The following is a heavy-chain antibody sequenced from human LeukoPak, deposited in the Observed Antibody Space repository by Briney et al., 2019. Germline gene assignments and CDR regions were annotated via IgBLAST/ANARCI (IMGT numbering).Heavy chain of an antibody. J-gene: IGHJ5*02. D-gene: IGHD3-22*01. V-gene: IGHV1-69*13. Sequence: SVKVSCKASGGTFSSYAISWVRQAPGQGLEWMGGIIPIFGTANYAQKFQGRVTITADESTSTAYMELSSLRSEDTAVYYCAREDPKGVIVVVITQRPNWFDPWGQGTLVTVSS. CDR3: AREDPKGVIVVVITQRPNWFDP. CDR1: GGTFSSYA. CDR2: IIPIFGTA.